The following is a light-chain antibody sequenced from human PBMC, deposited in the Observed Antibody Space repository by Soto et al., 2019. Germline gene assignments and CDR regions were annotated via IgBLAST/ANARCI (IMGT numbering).Light chain of an antibody. V-gene: IGKV1-27*01. CDR3: QNYNRVPYT. Sequence: RLTQSPSSLSASVGDRVTIACRASQDINNFLAWYQQKPGKVPELLMYAASSLKSGVPSRFSSSGSGTDFTLTIDSLQAEAGATYVSQNYNRVPYTFGQGTKLEIK. CDR2: AAS. J-gene: IGKJ2*01. CDR1: QDINNF.